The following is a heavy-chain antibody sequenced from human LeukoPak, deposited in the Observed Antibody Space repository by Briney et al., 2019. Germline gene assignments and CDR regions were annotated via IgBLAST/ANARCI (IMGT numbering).Heavy chain of an antibody. Sequence: ASVRVCCKASGYTFTSYGISWVRQAPGQGREWTGWISAYNGNTSYAQTLQGRVTMTTDTSTGTAYMELRSLRSDDTAAYYCASSYWSSYYYYMDVWGKGTTVTVSS. V-gene: IGHV1-18*01. J-gene: IGHJ6*03. D-gene: IGHD2-15*01. CDR2: ISAYNGNT. CDR3: ASSYWSSYYYYMDV. CDR1: GYTFTSYG.